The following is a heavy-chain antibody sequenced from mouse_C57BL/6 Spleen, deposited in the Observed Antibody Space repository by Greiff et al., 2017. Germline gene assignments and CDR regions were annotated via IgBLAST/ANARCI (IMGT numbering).Heavy chain of an antibody. Sequence: QVQLQQPGTELVKPGASVKLSCKASGYTFTSYWKHWVKQRPGQGLEWIGNINPSNGGTNYNEKFKSKATLTVDKSSSTAYMQLSSLTSEDSAVYYCARWTYYSSPWFAYWGPGTLVTVSA. J-gene: IGHJ3*01. CDR1: GYTFTSYW. CDR2: INPSNGGT. V-gene: IGHV1-53*01. D-gene: IGHD1-1*01. CDR3: ARWTYYSSPWFAY.